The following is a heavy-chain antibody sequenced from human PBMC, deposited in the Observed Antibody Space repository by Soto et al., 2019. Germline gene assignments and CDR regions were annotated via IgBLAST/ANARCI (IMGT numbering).Heavy chain of an antibody. CDR3: TPRITLFTVKNI. Sequence: GGSLRLSCAASEFTFSNYAMSWVRQAPGKGLEWVSSISDNGGTTYYAAAVKGRFTISRDDSNNVLYLQMNSLTTDDTGTYYCTPRITLFTVKNIWGQGTQVTVSS. J-gene: IGHJ4*02. CDR1: EFTFSNYA. V-gene: IGHV3-23*01. D-gene: IGHD2-15*01. CDR2: ISDNGGTT.